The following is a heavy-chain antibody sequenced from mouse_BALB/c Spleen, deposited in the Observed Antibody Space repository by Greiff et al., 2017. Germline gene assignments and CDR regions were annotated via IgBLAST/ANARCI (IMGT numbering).Heavy chain of an antibody. D-gene: IGHD2-1*01. J-gene: IGHJ3*01. Sequence: VQLQQSGAELMKPGASVKISCKATGYTFSSYWIEWVKQRPGHGLEWIGEILPGSGSTNYNEKFKGKATFTADTSSNTAYMQLSSLTSEDSAVYYCARRDYYGNYGFAYGGQGTLVTVSA. V-gene: IGHV1-9*01. CDR3: ARRDYYGNYGFAY. CDR1: GYTFSSYW. CDR2: ILPGSGST.